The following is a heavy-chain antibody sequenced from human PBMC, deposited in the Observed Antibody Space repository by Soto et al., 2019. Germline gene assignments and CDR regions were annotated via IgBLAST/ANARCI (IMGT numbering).Heavy chain of an antibody. J-gene: IGHJ1*01. D-gene: IGHD2-15*01. Sequence: PGKGLEWIGYIYHSGSTYYNPSLKSRVTISGDWSKNQFSLKLSSVIAADTAVYYCFFFKPEYGIRGQFPVSEY. CDR3: FFFKPEYGIRGQFPVSEY. CDR2: IYHSGST. V-gene: IGHV4-30-2*01.